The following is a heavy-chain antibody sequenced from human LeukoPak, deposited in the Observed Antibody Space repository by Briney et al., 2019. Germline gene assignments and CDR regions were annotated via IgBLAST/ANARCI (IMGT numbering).Heavy chain of an antibody. V-gene: IGHV3-53*01. Sequence: GGSLRLSCAASGFTVSSNYMSWVRQAPGKGLEWVSVIYSGGSTYYPDSVKGRFTISRDNSKNTLYLQMNSLRAEDTAVYYCARPSRGAGLDYWGQGTLVTVSS. J-gene: IGHJ4*02. CDR2: IYSGGST. D-gene: IGHD6-6*01. CDR3: ARPSRGAGLDY. CDR1: GFTVSSNY.